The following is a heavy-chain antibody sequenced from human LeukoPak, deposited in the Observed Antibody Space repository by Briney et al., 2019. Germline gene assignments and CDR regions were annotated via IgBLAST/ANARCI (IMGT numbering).Heavy chain of an antibody. V-gene: IGHV3-15*01. Sequence: ETGGSLRLSCAASGFTFSNAWMSWVRQAPGKGLEWVGRIKSKTDGGTTDYAAPVKGRFTISRDDSKNTLYLQMNSLKTEDTAVYYCAKGSGDSCFSPLDSWGQGTLVTVSS. CDR3: AKGSGDSCFSPLDS. CDR2: IKSKTDGGTT. CDR1: GFTFSNAW. D-gene: IGHD2-15*01. J-gene: IGHJ4*02.